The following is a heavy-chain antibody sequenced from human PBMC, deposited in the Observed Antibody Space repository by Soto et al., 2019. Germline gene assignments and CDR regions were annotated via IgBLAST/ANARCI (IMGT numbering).Heavy chain of an antibody. J-gene: IGHJ4*02. V-gene: IGHV1-69*06. CDR1: GYSFSSHA. Sequence: QVQLEQSGSEVKKSGSSVKVSCKASGYSFSSHAITWVRQAPGQGLEWMGGIIPVFGTPRYAQKFQGRVTISADKSTNTSYLELRSLSSEDTAVYYCARGGALSTSWYWGDGLDSWGQGTQVTVSS. D-gene: IGHD6-13*01. CDR2: IIPVFGTP. CDR3: ARGGALSTSWYWGDGLDS.